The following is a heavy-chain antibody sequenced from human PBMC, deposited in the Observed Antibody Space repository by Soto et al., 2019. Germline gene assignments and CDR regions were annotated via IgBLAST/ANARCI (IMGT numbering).Heavy chain of an antibody. CDR3: ARVQGSYYPFYYYYYGMDV. CDR2: IWYDGSNK. CDR1: GFTFSSYG. J-gene: IGHJ6*02. Sequence: PGGSLRLSCAASGFTFSSYGMHWVRQAPGKGLEWVAVIWYDGSNKYYADSVKGRFTISRGNSKNTLYLQMNSLRAEDTAVYYCARVQGSYYPFYYYYYGMDVWGQGTTVTVSS. D-gene: IGHD3-10*01. V-gene: IGHV3-33*01.